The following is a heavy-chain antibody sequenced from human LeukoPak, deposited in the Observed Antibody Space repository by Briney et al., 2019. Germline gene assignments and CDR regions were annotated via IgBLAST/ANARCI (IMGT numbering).Heavy chain of an antibody. D-gene: IGHD2-8*01. J-gene: IGHJ4*02. CDR2: ITPDGTDT. Sequence: PGGSLGLSCVASGFSFSGHWMHWVRQAPGKGLVAVSRITPDGTDTAYADSVKGRFTISRDNAKNTLYLEMNSLTAEDTALYYCTRSGFSNGYDYWGQGTLVTVSS. V-gene: IGHV3-74*03. CDR3: TRSGFSNGYDY. CDR1: GFSFSGHW.